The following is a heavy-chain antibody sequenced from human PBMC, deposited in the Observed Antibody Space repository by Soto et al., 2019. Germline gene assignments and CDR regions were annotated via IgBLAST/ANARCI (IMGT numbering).Heavy chain of an antibody. D-gene: IGHD1-1*01. Sequence: QVHLVQSGAEVKKPGASVKVSCKGSGYAFTTYGITWVRQAPGQGLEWMGWISAHNGNTNYAQKPQARVTVTRDTSTSTAYMELRSLRSADTAVYYCARGRYGDYWGQGALVTVSS. CDR1: GYAFTTYG. J-gene: IGHJ4*02. CDR3: ARGRYGDY. V-gene: IGHV1-18*01. CDR2: ISAHNGNT.